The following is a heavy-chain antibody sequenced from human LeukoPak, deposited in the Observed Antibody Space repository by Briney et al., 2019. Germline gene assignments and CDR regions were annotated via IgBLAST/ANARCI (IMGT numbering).Heavy chain of an antibody. V-gene: IGHV1-18*01. D-gene: IGHD3-16*01. J-gene: IGHJ4*02. CDR1: GYTFTSYG. Sequence: ASVTVSCKASGYTFTSYGISWVRQAPGQGLDWMGWISAYNGNTDYAQSLQGRVTMTIDTSTSTVYMELRSLRSDDTAVYYCARDVGRSYDLDYWGQGTLVTVSS. CDR3: ARDVGRSYDLDY. CDR2: ISAYNGNT.